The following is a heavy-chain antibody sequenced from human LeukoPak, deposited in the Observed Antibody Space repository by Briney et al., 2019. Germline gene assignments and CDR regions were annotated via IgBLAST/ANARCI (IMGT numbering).Heavy chain of an antibody. D-gene: IGHD3-22*01. CDR2: IAYDGCTK. J-gene: IGHJ1*01. CDR3: ASTLENDSNTYYYRYFPD. CDR1: GFTFSSYN. Sequence: GGSLRLSCVASGFTFSSYNMHWVRQSPGKGLEWVAVIAYDGCTKYYADFVEGRFTISKDDSKNTLYLQMNSLRPEDTAVYYWASTLENDSNTYYYRYFPDWGQGTLAT. V-gene: IGHV3-30-3*01.